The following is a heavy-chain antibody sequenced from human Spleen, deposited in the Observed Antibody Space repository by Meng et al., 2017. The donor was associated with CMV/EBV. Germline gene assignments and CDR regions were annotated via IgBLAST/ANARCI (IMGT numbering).Heavy chain of an antibody. CDR1: GSTFTVYY. CDR3: ARESAKGFDFDY. CDR2: INPNSDGT. D-gene: IGHD3-16*01. V-gene: IGHV1-2*02. J-gene: IGHJ4*02. Sequence: QVQLVQSGAAVTKPGAAVKVSCKASGSTFTVYYMHWVRQAPGQGLEWMGWINPNSDGTNYAQKFQGRVPMTRHTSISTAYMELCRLRSDDTAVYYCARESAKGFDFDYWGQGTLVTVSS.